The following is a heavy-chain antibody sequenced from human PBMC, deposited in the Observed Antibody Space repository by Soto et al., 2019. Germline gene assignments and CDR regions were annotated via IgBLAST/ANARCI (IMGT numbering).Heavy chain of an antibody. CDR2: IDPSDSYT. Sequence: PGESLKISCKGSGYSFTSYWISWVRQMPGKGLEWMGRIDPSDSYTNYSPSFQGHVTISADKSISTAYLQWSSLKASDTAMYYCARTGVPAAYYYYGMDVWGQGTTVTVSS. D-gene: IGHD2-2*01. J-gene: IGHJ6*02. CDR1: GYSFTSYW. V-gene: IGHV5-10-1*01. CDR3: ARTGVPAAYYYYGMDV.